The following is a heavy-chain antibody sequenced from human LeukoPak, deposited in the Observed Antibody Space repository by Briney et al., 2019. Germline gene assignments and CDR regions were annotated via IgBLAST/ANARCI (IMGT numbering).Heavy chain of an antibody. J-gene: IGHJ4*02. D-gene: IGHD6-19*01. Sequence: PSETLSLTCAVYGGSFSGYYWSWIRQPPGKGLEWIGEINHSGSTNYNPSLKSRVTISVDTSKNQFSLKLSSVTAADTAVYYCARALRYSSGWYYWGQGTLVTVSS. CDR1: GGSFSGYY. V-gene: IGHV4-34*01. CDR2: INHSGST. CDR3: ARALRYSSGWYY.